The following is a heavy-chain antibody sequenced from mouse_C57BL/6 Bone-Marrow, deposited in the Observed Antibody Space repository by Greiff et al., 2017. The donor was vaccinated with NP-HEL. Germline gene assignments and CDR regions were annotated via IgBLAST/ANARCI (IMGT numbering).Heavy chain of an antibody. CDR2: INPNNGGT. J-gene: IGHJ4*01. V-gene: IGHV1-18*01. Sequence: VQLQQSGPELVKPGASVKIPCKASGYTFTDYNMDWVKQSHGKSLEWIGDINPNNGGTIYNQKFKGKATLTVDKSSSTAYMELRSLTSEDTAVYYCARSGYYSKGYSYAMDYWGQGTSVTVSS. D-gene: IGHD2-5*01. CDR1: GYTFTDYN. CDR3: ARSGYYSKGYSYAMDY.